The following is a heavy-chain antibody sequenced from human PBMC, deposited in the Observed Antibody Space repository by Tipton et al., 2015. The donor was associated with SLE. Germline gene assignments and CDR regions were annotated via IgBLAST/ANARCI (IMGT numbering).Heavy chain of an antibody. Sequence: QVQLVQSGAEVKKPGASVKVSCKASGYTFTNYGFSWVRQAPGQGLEWLGWTSAYTGNTNYAQKLQGRVTMTTDTSTSTAYMELRSLRSDDTAVYYCARVVGHSSGWYYFDYWGQGTLVTVSS. CDR3: ARVVGHSSGWYYFDY. J-gene: IGHJ4*02. CDR2: TSAYTGNT. V-gene: IGHV1-18*01. D-gene: IGHD6-19*01. CDR1: GYTFTNYG.